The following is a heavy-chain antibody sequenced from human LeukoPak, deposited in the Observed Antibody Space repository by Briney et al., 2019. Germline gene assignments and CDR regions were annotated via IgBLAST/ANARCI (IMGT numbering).Heavy chain of an antibody. CDR2: IYYSGST. CDR3: ARERDGFNPYYFDY. V-gene: IGHV4-59*01. D-gene: IGHD5-24*01. CDR1: GGSISGYY. Sequence: KPSETLSLTCTVSGGSISGYYWSWIRQPPGKGLEWIGYIYYSGSTKYNPSLKSRVTISVDTSKNQFYLKLSSVTAADTAVYYCARERDGFNPYYFDYWGQGTLVTVSS. J-gene: IGHJ4*02.